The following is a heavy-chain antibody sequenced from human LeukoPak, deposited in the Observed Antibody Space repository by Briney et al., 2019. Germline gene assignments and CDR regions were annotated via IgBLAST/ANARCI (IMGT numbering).Heavy chain of an antibody. J-gene: IGHJ5*02. Sequence: SETLSLTCNVSGDSISSYYWSWIRQPPGKGLEWIGYIYYSGSTNYNTSLKSRVTISVDRSKNQFSLKLSSVTAADTAEYYCARLYYDSSRYPNWFDPWGQGTLVTVSS. CDR1: GDSISSYY. D-gene: IGHD3-22*01. V-gene: IGHV4-59*08. CDR2: IYYSGST. CDR3: ARLYYDSSRYPNWFDP.